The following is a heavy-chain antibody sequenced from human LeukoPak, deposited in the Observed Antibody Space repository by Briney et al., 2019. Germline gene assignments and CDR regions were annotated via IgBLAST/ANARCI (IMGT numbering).Heavy chain of an antibody. J-gene: IGHJ5*02. CDR3: ARDIWSIVVVPAAMTENWFDP. CDR2: ISAYNGNT. Sequence: ASVKVSCKASGYTFTSYGISWVRQAPGQGLEWMGWISAYNGNTNYAQKLQGRVTMTRDTSISTAYMELSRLRSDDTAVYYCARDIWSIVVVPAAMTENWFDPWGQGTLVTVSS. D-gene: IGHD2-2*01. V-gene: IGHV1-18*01. CDR1: GYTFTSYG.